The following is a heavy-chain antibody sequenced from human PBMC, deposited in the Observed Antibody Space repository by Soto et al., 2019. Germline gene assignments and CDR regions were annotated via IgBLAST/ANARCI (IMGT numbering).Heavy chain of an antibody. V-gene: IGHV3-23*01. CDR3: AKGGYYSLLDI. CDR2: ISASGDST. J-gene: IGHJ3*02. D-gene: IGHD3-16*01. Sequence: GGSLRLSCAASGFTFSTYAMSCVRQAPGKGLEWVSAISASGDSTYYADSVKGRFTISRDNPNNTLSLQMHILRVEDTAVYFCAKGGYYSLLDIWGQGTMVTVSS. CDR1: GFTFSTYA.